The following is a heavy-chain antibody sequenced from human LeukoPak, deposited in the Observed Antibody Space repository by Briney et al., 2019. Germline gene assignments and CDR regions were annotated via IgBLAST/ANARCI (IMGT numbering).Heavy chain of an antibody. D-gene: IGHD3-3*01. CDR3: ARAMITIFGVVKRFDP. CDR2: IIPIFGTA. Sequence: ASMKVSCKASGGTFSSYAISWVRQAPGHGLEWMGGIIPIFGTANYAQKFQGRVTITADESTSTAYMELSSLRSEDTAVYYCARAMITIFGVVKRFDPWGQGTLVTVSS. J-gene: IGHJ5*02. CDR1: GGTFSSYA. V-gene: IGHV1-69*13.